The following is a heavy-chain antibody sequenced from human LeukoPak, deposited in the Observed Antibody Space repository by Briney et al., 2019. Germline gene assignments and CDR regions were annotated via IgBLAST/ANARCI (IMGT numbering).Heavy chain of an antibody. Sequence: SVKVSCKASGGTFSSYAISWVRQAPGQGLEWMGRIIPILGIANYAQKFQGRVTITADKSTSTAYMELSSLRSEDTAVYYCARTIAAASNWFDPWGQGTLVTVSS. D-gene: IGHD6-13*01. CDR3: ARTIAAASNWFDP. CDR2: IIPILGIA. CDR1: GGTFSSYA. J-gene: IGHJ5*02. V-gene: IGHV1-69*04.